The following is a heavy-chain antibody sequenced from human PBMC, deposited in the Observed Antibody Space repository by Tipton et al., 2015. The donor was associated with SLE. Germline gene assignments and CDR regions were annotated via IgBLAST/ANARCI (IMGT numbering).Heavy chain of an antibody. J-gene: IGHJ4*02. CDR2: ITHSGST. CDR1: RFTFSDYY. D-gene: IGHD1-1*01. Sequence: LRLSCAASRFTFSDYYMSWIRQPPGKGLEWIGEITHSGSTNYNPSLKSRVTISVDTSKNQFSLKLNSVTAADTAVYYCARGVLRPFDYWGQGTLVTVSS. V-gene: IGHV4-34*01. CDR3: ARGVLRPFDY.